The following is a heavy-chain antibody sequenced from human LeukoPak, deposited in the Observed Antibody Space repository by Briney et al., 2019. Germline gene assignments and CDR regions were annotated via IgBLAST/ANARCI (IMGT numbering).Heavy chain of an antibody. Sequence: GGSLRLSCVASGLTFSSYSMNWVRQAPGKGLEWVSYISSSSSTIYYADSVEGRFTISRDNAKNSLYLQMNSLRAEDTAVYYCARSRYCSSTSCYPNWFDPWGQGTLVTVSS. D-gene: IGHD2-2*01. CDR3: ARSRYCSSTSCYPNWFDP. CDR2: ISSSSSTI. CDR1: GLTFSSYS. J-gene: IGHJ5*02. V-gene: IGHV3-48*01.